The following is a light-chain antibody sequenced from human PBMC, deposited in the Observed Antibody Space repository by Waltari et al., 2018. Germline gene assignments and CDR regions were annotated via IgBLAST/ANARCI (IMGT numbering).Light chain of an antibody. J-gene: IGKJ1*01. CDR3: QHYVSLPAT. V-gene: IGKV3-20*01. CDR1: RSVRRA. CDR2: DAS. Sequence: RASRSVRRALAWCQQKPGQAPRLLIYDASSRATGIPDRFSGSGSGTDFSLTISRLEAEDFAVYYCQHYVSLPATFGQGTKVEIK.